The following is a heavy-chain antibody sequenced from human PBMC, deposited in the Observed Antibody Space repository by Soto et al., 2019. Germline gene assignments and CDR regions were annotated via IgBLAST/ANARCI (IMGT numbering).Heavy chain of an antibody. J-gene: IGHJ4*02. Sequence: ASVKVSCKASGYTFTSYGISWVRQAPGQGLEWMGWISAYNGNTNYAQKLQGRVTMTTDTSTSTAYMELRSLRSDDTAVYYCARAEDIITSCSSSWYDYWGQGSLFTVSS. CDR3: ARAEDIITSCSSSWYDY. D-gene: IGHD6-13*01. CDR1: GYTFTSYG. CDR2: ISAYNGNT. V-gene: IGHV1-18*01.